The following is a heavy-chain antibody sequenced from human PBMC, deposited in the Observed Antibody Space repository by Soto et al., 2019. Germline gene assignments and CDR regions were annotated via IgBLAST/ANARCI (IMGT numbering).Heavy chain of an antibody. D-gene: IGHD6-6*01. V-gene: IGHV1-18*01. J-gene: IGHJ4*02. CDR2: ISAYNGNT. CDR1: CYTFTSYG. CDR3: ARGVEYSSSHYFDY. Sequence: GASVKVSCKASCYTFTSYGISWVRQAPGQGLEWKGWISAYNGNTNYAQKLQGRVTMTTDTSTSTAYMELRSLRSDDTAVYYCARGVEYSSSHYFDYWGQGTLVTVSS.